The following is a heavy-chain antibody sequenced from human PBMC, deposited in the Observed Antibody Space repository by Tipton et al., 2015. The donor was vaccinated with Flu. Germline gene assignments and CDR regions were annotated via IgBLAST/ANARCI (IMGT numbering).Heavy chain of an antibody. J-gene: IGHJ4*02. CDR1: AGSLSGHH. V-gene: IGHV4-34*01. CDR3: VRGTYGRDSYYLDY. Sequence: TLSLTCAVYAGSLSGHHWSWIRQPPGKGPEWIGEINHSGSTNYNPSLKSRVTMSVDTFKNQFSLRLSSVTAADTAVYYCVRGTYGRDSYYLDYWGQGILVSVSS. D-gene: IGHD3-10*01. CDR2: INHSGST.